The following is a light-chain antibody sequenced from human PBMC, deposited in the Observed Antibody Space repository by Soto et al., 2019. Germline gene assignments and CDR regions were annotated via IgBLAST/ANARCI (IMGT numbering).Light chain of an antibody. CDR2: LGS. Sequence: DIVMTQSPLSLPVTPGEPASISCRSSQSLLHSNGNHYLDWYLQKPGQSPHLLIYLGSNRASGVPDRFSGSGSGADFTLRISRVEAEDVGVYYCMQALQTPITFGQGTRLEIK. CDR1: QSLLHSNGNHY. J-gene: IGKJ5*01. V-gene: IGKV2-28*01. CDR3: MQALQTPIT.